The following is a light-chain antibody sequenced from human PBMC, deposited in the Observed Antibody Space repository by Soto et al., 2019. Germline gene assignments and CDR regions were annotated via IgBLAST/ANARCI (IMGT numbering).Light chain of an antibody. CDR2: AAS. CDR3: QQSYSFPLT. J-gene: IGKJ1*01. V-gene: IGKV1-39*01. Sequence: DIQMTQSPSSLSASVGDRVTITCRASQGIRTYLNWFQQPPGKAPKLLIYAASTLQSGVPSRFSGKASGTDFTLTINSLHPEDFATYHCQQSYSFPLTFGQGTKVEIK. CDR1: QGIRTY.